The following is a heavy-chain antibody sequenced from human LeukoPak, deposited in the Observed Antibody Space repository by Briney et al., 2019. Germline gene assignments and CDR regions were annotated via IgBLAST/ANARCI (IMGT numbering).Heavy chain of an antibody. D-gene: IGHD5-18*01. Sequence: PXGSXRLSCAASGFTFSSYSMNWVRQAPGKGLEWVSSISSSSSYIYYADSVKGRFTISRDNAKNSLYLQMNSLRAEDTAVYYCARAQGYGTTDYYYYYGMDVWGQGTTVTVSS. V-gene: IGHV3-21*01. CDR2: ISSSSSYI. CDR3: ARAQGYGTTDYYYYYGMDV. J-gene: IGHJ6*02. CDR1: GFTFSSYS.